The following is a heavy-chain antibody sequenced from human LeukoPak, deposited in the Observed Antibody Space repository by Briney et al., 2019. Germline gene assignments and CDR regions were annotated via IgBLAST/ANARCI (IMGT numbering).Heavy chain of an antibody. D-gene: IGHD6-19*01. J-gene: IGHJ4*02. CDR2: ISYDGSNK. Sequence: QPGGSLRLSCAASGFTFSSYGMHWVRQAPGKGLEWVAVISYDGSNKYYADSVKGRFTISRDNSKNTLYLQMNGLRAEDTAVYYCAKDAGYSTGWCDYWGQGTLVTVSS. V-gene: IGHV3-30*18. CDR1: GFTFSSYG. CDR3: AKDAGYSTGWCDY.